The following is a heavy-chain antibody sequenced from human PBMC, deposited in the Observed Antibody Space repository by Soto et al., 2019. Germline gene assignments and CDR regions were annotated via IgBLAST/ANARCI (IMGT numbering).Heavy chain of an antibody. CDR2: IYYSGST. CDR3: AREGIVGALNHRDDAFDI. D-gene: IGHD1-26*01. CDR1: GGSISSGDYY. J-gene: IGHJ3*02. Sequence: QVQLQESGPGLVKPSQTLSLTCTVSGGSISSGDYYWSWIRQPPGKGLEWIGYIYYSGSTYYNPSLKSRVTIAVDTSKNQFSLKLSSVTAADTAVYYCAREGIVGALNHRDDAFDIWGQGTMVTVSS. V-gene: IGHV4-30-4*01.